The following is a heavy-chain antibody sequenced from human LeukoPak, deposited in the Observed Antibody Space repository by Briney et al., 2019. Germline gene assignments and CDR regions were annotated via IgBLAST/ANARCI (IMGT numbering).Heavy chain of an antibody. D-gene: IGHD2-2*01. Sequence: GASVKVSFKASGYTFTSYAMHWVRQAPGQRLEWMGWINAGNGNTKYSQKFQGRVTITRDTSASTAYMELSSLRSEDTAVYYCARAFIVVVPAATSVGRLDYWGQGTLVTVSS. J-gene: IGHJ4*02. V-gene: IGHV1-3*01. CDR3: ARAFIVVVPAATSVGRLDY. CDR1: GYTFTSYA. CDR2: INAGNGNT.